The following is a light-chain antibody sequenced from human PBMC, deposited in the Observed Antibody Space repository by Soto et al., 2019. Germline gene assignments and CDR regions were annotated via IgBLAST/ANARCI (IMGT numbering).Light chain of an antibody. J-gene: IGLJ3*02. Sequence: QSALTQPASVSGSPGQSITISCTGTSSDVGGYDHVSWYQQHPGKAPKLIIYDVTVRPSGISRRFSGSKSDNTASLAVSGLQPEDDADYYCSSYTNKDTLLFGGGTKVTVL. CDR3: SSYTNKDTLL. CDR2: DVT. V-gene: IGLV2-14*03. CDR1: SSDVGGYDH.